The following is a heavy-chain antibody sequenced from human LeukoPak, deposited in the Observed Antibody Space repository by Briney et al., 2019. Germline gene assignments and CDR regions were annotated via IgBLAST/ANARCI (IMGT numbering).Heavy chain of an antibody. Sequence: GASVKVSCKASGYTFTGYYMHWVRQAPGQGLEWMGWISAYNGNTNYAQKLQGRVTMTTDTSTSTAYMELRSLRSDDTAVYYCARAAMVRGVIDAFDIWGQGTMVTVSS. CDR2: ISAYNGNT. CDR3: ARAAMVRGVIDAFDI. CDR1: GYTFTGYY. D-gene: IGHD3-10*01. V-gene: IGHV1-18*04. J-gene: IGHJ3*02.